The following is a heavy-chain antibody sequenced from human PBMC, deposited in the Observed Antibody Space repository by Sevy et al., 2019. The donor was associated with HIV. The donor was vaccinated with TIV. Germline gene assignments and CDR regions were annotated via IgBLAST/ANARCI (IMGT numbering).Heavy chain of an antibody. Sequence: ASVKVSCKASGYTFTGYDINWVRQATGQGLEWMGWTNPDSGKRGYAPQFRGRVTLTTNTSTTTAYMELRSLRSEDSAVYFCAREDLDSDTFFYYYGLDLWGQGTTVTVSS. CDR1: GYTFTGYD. V-gene: IGHV1-8*02. CDR2: TNPDSGKR. CDR3: AREDLDSDTFFYYYGLDL. D-gene: IGHD2-15*01. J-gene: IGHJ6*02.